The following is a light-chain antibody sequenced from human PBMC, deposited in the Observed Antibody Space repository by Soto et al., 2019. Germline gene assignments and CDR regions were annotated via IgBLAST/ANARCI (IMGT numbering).Light chain of an antibody. CDR3: QSYDSSLRGV. Sequence: VLTQPPSVSGAPGQRVTISCTGSSSNIGAGYDVHWYQQLPGTAPKLLIYGNSNRPSGVPDRFSGSKSGTSASLAITGLQAEDEADYYCQSYDSSLRGVFGTGTKLTVL. CDR1: SSNIGAGYD. V-gene: IGLV1-40*01. J-gene: IGLJ1*01. CDR2: GNS.